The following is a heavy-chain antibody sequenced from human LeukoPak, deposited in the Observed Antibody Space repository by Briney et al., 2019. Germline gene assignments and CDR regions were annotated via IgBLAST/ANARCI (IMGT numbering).Heavy chain of an antibody. CDR1: GGSISSYY. V-gene: IGHV4-59*01. D-gene: IGHD3-10*01. CDR2: IYYSGST. CDR3: ARVCREYYFDY. J-gene: IGHJ4*02. Sequence: PSETLSLTCSVSGGSISSYYWSWIRQPPGRGLEWFGYIYYSGSTNYNPSLKSRVTISVDPSKNQFSLKLSSVTAADTAVYYCARVCREYYFDYWGQGTLVIVSS.